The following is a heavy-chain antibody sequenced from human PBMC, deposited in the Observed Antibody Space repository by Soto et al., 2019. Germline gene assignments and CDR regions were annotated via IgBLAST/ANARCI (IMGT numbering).Heavy chain of an antibody. J-gene: IGHJ4*02. CDR2: INHSGST. D-gene: IGHD6-13*01. CDR3: ARHAPSTIAAAGDFDY. V-gene: IGHV4-34*01. CDR1: GGSFSGYY. Sequence: SETLSLTCAVYGGSFSGYYWSWIRQPPGKGLEWIGEINHSGSTNYTPSLKSRVTISVDTSKNQFSLKLSSVTAADTAVYYCARHAPSTIAAAGDFDYWGQGTLVTVSS.